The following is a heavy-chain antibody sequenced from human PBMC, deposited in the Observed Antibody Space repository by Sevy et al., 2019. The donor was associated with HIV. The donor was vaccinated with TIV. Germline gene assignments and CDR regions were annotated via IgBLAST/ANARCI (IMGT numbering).Heavy chain of an antibody. Sequence: ASVKVSCKVSGYTLSKLSMHWVRQAPGKGLEGMGGFHEDGESMYAQKFQGRVTMTEDTSTDTAYMELSSLRSEDTAVYYCATDIVVGRDYWGQGTLVTVSS. CDR3: ATDIVVGRDY. J-gene: IGHJ4*02. D-gene: IGHD2-21*01. CDR2: FHEDGES. V-gene: IGHV1-24*01. CDR1: GYTLSKLS.